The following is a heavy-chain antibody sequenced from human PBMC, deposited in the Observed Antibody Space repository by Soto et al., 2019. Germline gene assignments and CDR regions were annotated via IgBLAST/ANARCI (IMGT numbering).Heavy chain of an antibody. V-gene: IGHV3-11*01. CDR3: AADPYYYASAY. D-gene: IGHD3-10*01. J-gene: IGHJ4*02. CDR1: GFTFSGYY. CDR2: ISGSGATI. Sequence: QVQLVESGGGLVKPGWSLRLSCAASGFTFSGYYMTWIRQAPGGGLEWVSKISGSGATIYYADSVKGRFTVSRDNAKNSLYLQMDSLRAEDTAVYYCAADPYYYASAYWGQGTLVTVSS.